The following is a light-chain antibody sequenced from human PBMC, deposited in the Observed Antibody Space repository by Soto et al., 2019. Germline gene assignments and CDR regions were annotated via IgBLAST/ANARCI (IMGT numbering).Light chain of an antibody. V-gene: IGKV1-39*01. CDR1: QSVSGF. CDR3: HQSYSTPQT. J-gene: IGKJ1*01. CDR2: VAS. Sequence: DIQMTQSPSSLSASVGDTVTISCRASQSVSGFLHWYQQKPVKAPKLLIYVASSLQSGVPARFSSSGSGTDFTLNISGLEPEDFATYYCHQSYSTPQTFAQGTKVEVK.